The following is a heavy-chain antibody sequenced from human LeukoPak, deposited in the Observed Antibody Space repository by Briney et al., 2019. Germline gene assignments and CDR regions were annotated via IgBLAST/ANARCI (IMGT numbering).Heavy chain of an antibody. Sequence: ASVKVSCKASGYSFISYDISWVRQAPGQGLEWMGWISVYNGYTNYAQKLQGRVTMTTDTSTSTAYMELRSLRSDDTALYYCARSIQYDYWGQGTLVTVSS. V-gene: IGHV1-18*01. CDR1: GYSFISYD. CDR3: ARSIQYDY. D-gene: IGHD4-11*01. J-gene: IGHJ4*02. CDR2: ISVYNGYT.